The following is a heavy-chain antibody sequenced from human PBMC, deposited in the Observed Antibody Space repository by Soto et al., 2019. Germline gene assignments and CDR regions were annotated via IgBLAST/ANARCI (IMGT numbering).Heavy chain of an antibody. D-gene: IGHD3-10*01. J-gene: IGHJ4*02. CDR2: MNPNSGNT. Sequence: XAVKVSCKASGYPLTSYDINWVRQSTGQGLEWMGWMNPNSGNTGYAQKFQGRVTMTRNTSISTAYMELSSLRSEDTAVYYCARVSIPMVRGVIIHSFDYWGQRTLVTVSS. CDR1: GYPLTSYD. CDR3: ARVSIPMVRGVIIHSFDY. V-gene: IGHV1-8*01.